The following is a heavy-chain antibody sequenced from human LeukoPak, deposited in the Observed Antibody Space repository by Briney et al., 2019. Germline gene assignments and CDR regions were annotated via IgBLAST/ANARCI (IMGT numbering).Heavy chain of an antibody. Sequence: GGSLRLSCAASGFTFSSYSMNWVRQAPGKGLEWVSSISSSSLYIYYADSVKGRFTISRDNAKNSLYLQMNSLRPEDTAVYYCARAAHRGSSFDYWGQGTLVTVSS. CDR2: ISSSSLYI. CDR3: ARAAHRGSSFDY. D-gene: IGHD3-10*01. J-gene: IGHJ4*02. V-gene: IGHV3-21*01. CDR1: GFTFSSYS.